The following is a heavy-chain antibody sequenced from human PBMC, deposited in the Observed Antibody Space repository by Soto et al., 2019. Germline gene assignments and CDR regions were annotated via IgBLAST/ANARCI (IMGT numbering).Heavy chain of an antibody. V-gene: IGHV3-23*01. D-gene: IGHD4-17*01. CDR1: GFTFRSYV. J-gene: IGHJ5*02. CDR3: AREADYVNWFDP. CDR2: ISGSGGST. Sequence: PGGSLRLSCAASGFTFRSYVMSWVRQAPGKGLEWVSCISGSGGSTKYRDSVKGRFSISRDNAKNSLYLQMNSLRAEDTAVYYCAREADYVNWFDPLGQGTLVTVS.